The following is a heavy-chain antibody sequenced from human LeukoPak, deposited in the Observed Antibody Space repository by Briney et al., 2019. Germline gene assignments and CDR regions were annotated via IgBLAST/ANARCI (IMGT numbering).Heavy chain of an antibody. CDR1: GGSFSGYY. V-gene: IGHV4-34*01. J-gene: IGHJ5*02. Sequence: SETLSLTCAVYGGSFSGYYWSWIRQPPGKGLEWIGEINHSGSTNYNPSLKSRVTISVDTSKNQFSLKLSSVTAADAAVYYCARPRGRYYDSSGYNWFDPWGQGTLVTVSS. D-gene: IGHD3-22*01. CDR3: ARPRGRYYDSSGYNWFDP. CDR2: INHSGST.